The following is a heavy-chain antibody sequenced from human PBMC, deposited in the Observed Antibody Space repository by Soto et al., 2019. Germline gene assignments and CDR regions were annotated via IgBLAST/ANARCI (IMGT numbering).Heavy chain of an antibody. CDR3: ARDLGSYYAFDI. J-gene: IGHJ3*02. V-gene: IGHV1-24*01. CDR2: FDPEEAEI. Sequence: ASVKVSCKVSGDSLTELPIHWVRQGPGKGLEWMGGFDPEEAEIIYAQKFQGRVTITADESTSTAYMELSSLRSEDTAVYYCARDLGSYYAFDIWGQGTMVTVSS. CDR1: GDSLTELP. D-gene: IGHD1-26*01.